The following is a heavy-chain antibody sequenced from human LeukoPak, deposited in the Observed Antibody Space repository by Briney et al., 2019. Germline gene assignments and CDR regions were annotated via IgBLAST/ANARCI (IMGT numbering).Heavy chain of an antibody. V-gene: IGHV4-59*08. D-gene: IGHD4-11*01. CDR2: IYYSGST. Sequence: PSETLSLTCTVSGGSISSYHWSWIRQPPGKGLEWIGYIYYSGSTNYNPSLKSRVTISVDTSKNQFSLKLSSVTAADTAVYYCARHSLSTVTLDYWGQGTLVTVSS. J-gene: IGHJ4*02. CDR3: ARHSLSTVTLDY. CDR1: GGSISSYH.